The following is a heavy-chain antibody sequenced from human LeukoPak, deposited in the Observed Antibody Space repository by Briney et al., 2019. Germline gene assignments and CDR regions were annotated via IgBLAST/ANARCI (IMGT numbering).Heavy chain of an antibody. Sequence: GGSLRLPCAASGFTLNTYAMSWVRQAPGKGLERVSSISGGDVSTSYADSVKGRFTISRDNSKNTLYLEMDSLRAEDTAVYYCAKPSGRVRGWYFDLWGCGALVTVSS. J-gene: IGHJ2*01. D-gene: IGHD3-10*02. V-gene: IGHV3-23*01. CDR2: ISGGDVST. CDR3: AKPSGRVRGWYFDL. CDR1: GFTLNTYA.